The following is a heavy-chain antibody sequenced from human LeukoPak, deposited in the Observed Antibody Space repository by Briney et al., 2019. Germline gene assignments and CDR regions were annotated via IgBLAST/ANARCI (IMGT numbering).Heavy chain of an antibody. CDR3: AKDKSSYYGSGSSDY. J-gene: IGHJ4*02. D-gene: IGHD3-10*01. Sequence: GGSLRLSCAASGFTFSNYDMSWVRQAPGKGLEWVSAISNSAVSTYYADSVKGRFTVSRDNSRNTLYLQMNSLRAEDTAVYYCAKDKSSYYGSGSSDYWGQGTLVTVSS. CDR2: ISNSAVST. V-gene: IGHV3-23*01. CDR1: GFTFSNYD.